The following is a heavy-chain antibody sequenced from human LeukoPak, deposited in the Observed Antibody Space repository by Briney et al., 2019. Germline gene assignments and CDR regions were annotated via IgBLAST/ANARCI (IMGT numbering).Heavy chain of an antibody. J-gene: IGHJ4*02. D-gene: IGHD6-19*01. CDR2: ISGSGGST. CDR1: GFTFSSYA. Sequence: GGSLRLSCAASGFTFSSYAMSWVRQAPGKGLEWASAISGSGGSTFYADSVKGRFTLSRDNAKNSLYLQMNSLRAEDAAVYYCARVRYDSGWYDYWGQGAQVIVSS. CDR3: ARVRYDSGWYDY. V-gene: IGHV3-23*01.